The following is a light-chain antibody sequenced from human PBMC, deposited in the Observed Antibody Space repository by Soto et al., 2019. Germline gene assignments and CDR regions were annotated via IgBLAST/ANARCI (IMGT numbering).Light chain of an antibody. CDR3: QKYNSAPPT. CDR2: GAS. V-gene: IGKV3-20*01. CDR1: QSVRSSY. Sequence: IVLKQSPGTLSLTPGEKATLSCMASQSVRSSYVAWYQQRPGQAPRLLFYGASSRATGIPDRFSGSGSGTEFTLTISRLEPEDVATYYCQKYNSAPPTFGQGTRLEI. J-gene: IGKJ5*01.